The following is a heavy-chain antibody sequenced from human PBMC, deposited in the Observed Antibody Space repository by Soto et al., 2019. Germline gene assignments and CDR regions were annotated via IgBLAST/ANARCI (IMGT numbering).Heavy chain of an antibody. J-gene: IGHJ6*03. CDR2: MNPNSGNT. CDR1: GYTFTSYD. CDR3: ARNYIVVVPAAVYYYYYMDV. Sequence: ASVKVSCKASGYTFTSYDISWERQATGQGLEWMGWMNPNSGNTGYAQKFQGRVTMTRNTSISTAYMELSSLRSEDTAVYYCARNYIVVVPAAVYYYYYMDVWGKGTTVTVSS. D-gene: IGHD2-2*01. V-gene: IGHV1-8*01.